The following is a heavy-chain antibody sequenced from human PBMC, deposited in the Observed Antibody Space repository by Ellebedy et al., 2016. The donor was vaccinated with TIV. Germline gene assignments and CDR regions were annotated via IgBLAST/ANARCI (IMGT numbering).Heavy chain of an antibody. Sequence: GESLKISCAASGFTFSNYWMHWVRPVPGEGLVWVSRIGSDGIGTSYADSVKGRFPISRDNAKNMLFLQMNSLRAEDTALYYCAIVYCSGATCPAAFDIWGQGTMVTVSS. V-gene: IGHV3-74*01. CDR1: GFTFSNYW. CDR2: IGSDGIGT. J-gene: IGHJ3*02. D-gene: IGHD2-15*01. CDR3: AIVYCSGATCPAAFDI.